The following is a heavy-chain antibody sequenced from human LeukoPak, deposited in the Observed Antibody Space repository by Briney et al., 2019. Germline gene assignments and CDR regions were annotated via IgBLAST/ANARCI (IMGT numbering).Heavy chain of an antibody. CDR1: GFTFSSYG. CDR2: ISHDGSNK. CDR3: AKSRDGYNSFDY. V-gene: IGHV3-30*18. Sequence: GRSLRLSCAASGFTFSSYGMHWVRQAPGKGLEWVAVISHDGSNKYYGDSVKGRFTISRDNFRNTLYLQVNSLRPEDTAVYYCAKSRDGYNSFDYWGQGTLVTVSS. D-gene: IGHD5-24*01. J-gene: IGHJ4*02.